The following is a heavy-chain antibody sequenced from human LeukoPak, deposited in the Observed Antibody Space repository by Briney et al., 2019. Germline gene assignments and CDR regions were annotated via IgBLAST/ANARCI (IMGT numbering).Heavy chain of an antibody. CDR2: IWYDGSNK. J-gene: IGHJ3*02. V-gene: IGHV3-33*08. CDR1: GITFSRYG. CDR3: ARDRDSSAWFQYGEAFDI. Sequence: GGSLRLSCAASGITFSRYGMHWVRQAPGKGLEWVAVIWYDGSNKYYADSVKGRFTISRDNSKNTLYLQMNSLRAEDTAVYYCARDRDSSAWFQYGEAFDIWGQGTMVTVSS. D-gene: IGHD6-13*01.